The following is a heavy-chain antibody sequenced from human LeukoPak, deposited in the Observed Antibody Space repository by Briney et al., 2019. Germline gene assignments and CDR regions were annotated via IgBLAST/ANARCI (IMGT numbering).Heavy chain of an antibody. CDR3: ARGSVVVPAAMLDYYGMDV. D-gene: IGHD2-2*01. V-gene: IGHV3-7*03. Sequence: GGSLRLSCAASGFTFSSYWMSWVRQAPGKGLEWVANIKQDGSEKYYVDSVKGRVTISRDNAKNSLYLQMNSLRAEDTAVYYCARGSVVVPAAMLDYYGMDVWGQGTTVTVSS. CDR2: IKQDGSEK. J-gene: IGHJ6*02. CDR1: GFTFSSYW.